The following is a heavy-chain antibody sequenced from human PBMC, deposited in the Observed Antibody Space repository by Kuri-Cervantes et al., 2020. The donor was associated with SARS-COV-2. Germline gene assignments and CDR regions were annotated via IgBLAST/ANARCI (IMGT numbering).Heavy chain of an antibody. D-gene: IGHD3-22*01. Sequence: GGSLRLSCAASGFTFSSYSMNWVRQAPGKGLEWVSYISSSSSTIYYADSVEGRFTISRDNSKNTLYLQMNSLRAEDTAVYYCARGLTITMIVVVEVGGADYWGQGTLVTVSS. V-gene: IGHV3-48*01. CDR2: ISSSSSTI. CDR3: ARGLTITMIVVVEVGGADY. CDR1: GFTFSSYS. J-gene: IGHJ4*02.